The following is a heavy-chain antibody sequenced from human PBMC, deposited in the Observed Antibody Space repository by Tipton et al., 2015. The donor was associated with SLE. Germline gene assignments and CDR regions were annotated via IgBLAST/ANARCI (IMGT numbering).Heavy chain of an antibody. CDR3: ARDEAGIAVAGPFDY. V-gene: IGHV4-59*01. Sequence: TLSLTCTVSGGSISSYYWSWIRQPPGKGLEWIGYIYYSGSTNYNPSLKSRVTISVDTSKNQFSLKLSSVTAADTAVYYCARDEAGIAVAGPFDYWGQGTLVTVSS. CDR2: IYYSGST. CDR1: GGSISSYY. D-gene: IGHD6-19*01. J-gene: IGHJ4*02.